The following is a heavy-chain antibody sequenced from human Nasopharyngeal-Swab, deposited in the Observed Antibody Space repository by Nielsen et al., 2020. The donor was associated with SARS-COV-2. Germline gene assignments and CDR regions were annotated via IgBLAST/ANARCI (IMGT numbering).Heavy chain of an antibody. J-gene: IGHJ4*02. D-gene: IGHD1-26*01. CDR1: GFIFSNYA. Sequence: GESLKISCAASGFIFSNYAMSWVRQAPGKGLEWVSTINNRGDDTHYVDSVRGRFTISRDNSKNTLHLQMNSLRADDTAVYYCATTPSGSGSSYSEEYWGQGTLVTVSS. V-gene: IGHV3-23*01. CDR2: INNRGDDT. CDR3: ATTPSGSGSSYSEEY.